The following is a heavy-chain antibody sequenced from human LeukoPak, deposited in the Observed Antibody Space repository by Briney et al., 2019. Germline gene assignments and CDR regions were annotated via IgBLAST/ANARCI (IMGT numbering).Heavy chain of an antibody. CDR3: AREAEGYGSGSYFHYFDY. D-gene: IGHD3-10*01. Sequence: GGSLRLSCAASGFTFSSYAMHWVRQAPGKGLEYVSAISSNGGSTYYANSVKGRFTISRDNSKNTLYLQMGSLRAEDMAVYYCAREAEGYGSGSYFHYFDYWGQGTLVTVSS. J-gene: IGHJ4*02. CDR1: GFTFSSYA. V-gene: IGHV3-64*01. CDR2: ISSNGGST.